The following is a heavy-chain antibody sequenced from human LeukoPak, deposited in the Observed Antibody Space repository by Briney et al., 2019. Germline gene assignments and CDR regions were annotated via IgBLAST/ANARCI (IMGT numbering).Heavy chain of an antibody. J-gene: IGHJ4*02. CDR1: GGSISSGGYY. Sequence: PSETLSLTCTVSGGSISSGGYYWSWIRQHPGKGLEWIGYIYYSGSTYYNPSLKSRVTISVDTSKNQFSLKLSSVTAADTAVYYCATNGRYSSSSDYWGQGTLDTVSS. V-gene: IGHV4-31*03. CDR2: IYYSGST. CDR3: ATNGRYSSSSDY. D-gene: IGHD6-6*01.